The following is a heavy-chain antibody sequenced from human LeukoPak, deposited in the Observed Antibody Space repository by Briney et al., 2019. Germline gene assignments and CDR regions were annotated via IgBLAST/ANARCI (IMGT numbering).Heavy chain of an antibody. D-gene: IGHD5-12*01. V-gene: IGHV4-59*01. CDR2: IYYSGST. CDR3: ARGVATIYYYMDV. Sequence: NPSETLSLTCSVSVDPISSYYWIWIPQPPGKGLEWIGYIYYSGSTNYNPSLKSRVTISVDTSKNQFSLKLSSVTAADTAVYYCARGVATIYYYMDVWGKGTTVTVSS. J-gene: IGHJ6*03. CDR1: VDPISSYY.